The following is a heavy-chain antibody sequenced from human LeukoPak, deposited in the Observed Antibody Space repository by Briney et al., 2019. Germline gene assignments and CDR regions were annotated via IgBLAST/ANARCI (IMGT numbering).Heavy chain of an antibody. Sequence: SETLSLTCTVSGGSISSRSHYWGWIRQPPGKGLEWIGGMFYSGSTYYNPFLKSRVTISVDTSKNQFSLRLSSVTASDTAVYYCARQPLVAPVSYYFDSWGQGTLVTVSS. J-gene: IGHJ4*02. CDR1: GGSISSRSHY. V-gene: IGHV4-39*01. D-gene: IGHD5-12*01. CDR3: ARQPLVAPVSYYFDS. CDR2: MFYSGST.